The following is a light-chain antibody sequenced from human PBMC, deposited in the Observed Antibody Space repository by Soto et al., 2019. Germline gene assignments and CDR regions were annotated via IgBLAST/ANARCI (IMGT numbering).Light chain of an antibody. CDR3: QQYYTTPPT. Sequence: DIVMTQSPDCLAVSLGERATINCKSSQSVLYSSNNKNYLAWYQQRPGQPPRLLIYWASTRESGVPDRFSGSGSGTDFTLTISSLQAEDVAVYSCQQYYTTPPTFGGGTKVDIK. J-gene: IGKJ4*01. V-gene: IGKV4-1*01. CDR2: WAS. CDR1: QSVLYSSNNKNY.